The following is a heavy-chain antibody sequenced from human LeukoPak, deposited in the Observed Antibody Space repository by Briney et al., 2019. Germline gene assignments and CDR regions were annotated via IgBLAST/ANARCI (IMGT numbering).Heavy chain of an antibody. CDR1: GFTFSTCG. Sequence: GGSLRLSCAASGFTFSTCGMHWGRQAPGKGLGWEAFIRYGGSDIYYGDSVKGRFTISRDNSKNTLYLQMNSLRGEDTAVYYCAKEPYSSVYYFYYMDVWGKGTTVTVSS. D-gene: IGHD6-25*01. V-gene: IGHV3-30*02. CDR3: AKEPYSSVYYFYYMDV. J-gene: IGHJ6*03. CDR2: IRYGGSDI.